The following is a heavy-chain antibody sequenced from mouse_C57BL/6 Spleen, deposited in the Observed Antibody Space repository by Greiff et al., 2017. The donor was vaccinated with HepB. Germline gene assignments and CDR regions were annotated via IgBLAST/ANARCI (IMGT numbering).Heavy chain of an antibody. CDR1: GYTFTDYN. V-gene: IGHV1-18*01. CDR2: INPNNGGT. D-gene: IGHD1-1*01. J-gene: IGHJ2*01. CDR3: ARDYYGSEGYYFDY. Sequence: VQLQQSGPELVKPGASVKIPCKASGYTFTDYNRDWVKQSHGKSLEWMGDINPNNGGTIYTQKFKGKATLTVDKSSSTAYMELRSLTSEDTAVYYCARDYYGSEGYYFDYWGQGATLTVSS.